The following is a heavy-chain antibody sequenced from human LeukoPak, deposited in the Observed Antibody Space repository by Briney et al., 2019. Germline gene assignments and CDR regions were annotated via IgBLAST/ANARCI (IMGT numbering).Heavy chain of an antibody. V-gene: IGHV1-2*02. J-gene: IGHJ4*02. D-gene: IGHD3-9*01. CDR1: GYTFTSYD. CDR3: ARAPDILTGYSD. CDR2: INPNSGGT. Sequence: ASVKVSCKASGYTFTSYDINWVRQATGQGLEWMGWINPNSGGTNYAQKFQGRVTMTRDTSISTAYMELSRLRSDDTAVYYCARAPDILTGYSDWGQGTLVTVSS.